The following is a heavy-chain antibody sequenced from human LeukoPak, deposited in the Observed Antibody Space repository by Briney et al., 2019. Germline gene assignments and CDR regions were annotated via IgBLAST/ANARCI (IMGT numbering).Heavy chain of an antibody. CDR1: GGSIIGYY. CDR2: IYYSGST. V-gene: IGHV4-59*12. J-gene: IGHJ6*02. CDR3: ARYANSPYYYYAMDV. Sequence: PSETLSLTCTVSGGSIIGYYLSWIRQPPGKGVEWIGSIYYSGSTNYNPSLKSRGTISVETSKNQFSLKLSSVTAADTAVYYCARYANSPYYYYAMDVWGQGTTVTVSS. D-gene: IGHD4/OR15-4a*01.